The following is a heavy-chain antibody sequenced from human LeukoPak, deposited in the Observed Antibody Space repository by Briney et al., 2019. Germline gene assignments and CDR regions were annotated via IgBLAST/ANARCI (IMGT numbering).Heavy chain of an antibody. D-gene: IGHD3-3*01. V-gene: IGHV4-39*01. Sequence: PSETLSLTCTVSGGSISSSSYYWGWIRQPPGKGLEWIGSIYYSGSTYYNPSLKSRVTISVDTSENQFSLKLSSVTAADTAVYYCATRYYDFWSGNKYFQHWGQGTLVTVSS. J-gene: IGHJ1*01. CDR1: GGSISSSSYY. CDR3: ATRYYDFWSGNKYFQH. CDR2: IYYSGST.